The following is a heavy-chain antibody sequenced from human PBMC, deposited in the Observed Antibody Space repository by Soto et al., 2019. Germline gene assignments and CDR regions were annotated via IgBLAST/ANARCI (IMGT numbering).Heavy chain of an antibody. CDR3: ARGQAAAPFYYYAMDV. Sequence: GGSLRLSCAASGFIFSDYYMSWIRQAPGKGLEWVSFISTRGSSLYYADSVKGRFTISRDNAKNSLYLQMNSLRAEDTAVYYCARGQAAAPFYYYAMDVWGQGTTVTVSS. CDR2: ISTRGSSL. D-gene: IGHD6-13*01. J-gene: IGHJ6*02. V-gene: IGHV3-11*01. CDR1: GFIFSDYY.